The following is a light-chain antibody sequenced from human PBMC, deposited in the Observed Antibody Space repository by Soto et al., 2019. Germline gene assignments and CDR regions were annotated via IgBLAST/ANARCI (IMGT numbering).Light chain of an antibody. J-gene: IGLJ1*01. CDR3: CSYAGSYNYV. Sequence: QSALSQPRSVSWSPGQAVTISCTGTSSDVGGYNYVSWYQQHPGKAPKLMIYDVSKRPSGVPDRFSGSKSGNTASLTISGLQAEDEADYYCCSYAGSYNYVFGTGTKVTVL. CDR1: SSDVGGYNY. V-gene: IGLV2-11*01. CDR2: DVS.